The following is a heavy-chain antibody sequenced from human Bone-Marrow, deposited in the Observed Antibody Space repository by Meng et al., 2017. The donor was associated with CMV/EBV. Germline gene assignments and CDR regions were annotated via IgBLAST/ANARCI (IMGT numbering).Heavy chain of an antibody. Sequence: SETLSLTCTVSGGSISSSSYYWGWIRQPPGKGLEWIGSIYYSGSTYYNPSLKSRVTISVDTSKNQFSLKLSSVTAADTAVYYCAREYSSSCRFDPWGQGTLVTVPS. D-gene: IGHD6-6*01. CDR2: IYYSGST. J-gene: IGHJ5*02. V-gene: IGHV4-39*07. CDR1: GGSISSSSYY. CDR3: AREYSSSCRFDP.